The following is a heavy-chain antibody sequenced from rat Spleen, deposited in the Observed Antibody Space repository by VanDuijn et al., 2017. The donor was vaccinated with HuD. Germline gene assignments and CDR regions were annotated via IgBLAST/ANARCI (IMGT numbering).Heavy chain of an antibody. V-gene: IGHV5-20*01. D-gene: IGHD5-1*01. Sequence: EVQLVESGGGLVQPGRSLKLSCAASGFTFDDYHMAWVRQAPTKGLEWVASINYDGSSTYYRDSVKGRFTISRDNAKSTLYLQMDSLRSEDTATYYCTTDRLGADYFDYWGQGVMVTVSS. J-gene: IGHJ2*01. CDR1: GFTFDDYH. CDR3: TTDRLGADYFDY. CDR2: INYDGSST.